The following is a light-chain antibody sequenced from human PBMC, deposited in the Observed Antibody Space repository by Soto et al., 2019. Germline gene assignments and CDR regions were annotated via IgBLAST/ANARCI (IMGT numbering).Light chain of an antibody. Sequence: QPVLTQSPSASASLGASVKLTCTLSSGQSSYAIAWHQQQPEKGPRYLMKLNSDGSHTKGDGIPDRFSGSSSGAERYLTISSLQSEDEADYYCQTWGTGYWVFGGETKLTVL. CDR2: LNSDGSH. J-gene: IGLJ3*02. CDR1: SGQSSYA. V-gene: IGLV4-69*01. CDR3: QTWGTGYWV.